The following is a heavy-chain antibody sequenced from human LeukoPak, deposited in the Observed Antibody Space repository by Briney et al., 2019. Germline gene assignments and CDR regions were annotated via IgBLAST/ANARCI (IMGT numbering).Heavy chain of an antibody. V-gene: IGHV3-30*18. Sequence: PGRSLRLSCAASGFTFSTYGMHWVRQAPGKGLEWVAVISYDGTNKYYADSVKGRFTISRDNSKDTLYLQMNSLRAEDTALYYCAKDDYGGRKAFSAAYWGQGTLVTVSS. J-gene: IGHJ4*02. D-gene: IGHD4-23*01. CDR1: GFTFSTYG. CDR2: ISYDGTNK. CDR3: AKDDYGGRKAFSAAY.